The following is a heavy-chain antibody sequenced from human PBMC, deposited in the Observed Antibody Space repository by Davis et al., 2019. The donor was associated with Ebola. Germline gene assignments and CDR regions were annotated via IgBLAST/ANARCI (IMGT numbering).Heavy chain of an antibody. V-gene: IGHV4-38-2*02. CDR3: ARLPADAYYYYYMDV. CDR1: GYSISSGYY. Sequence: PSETLSLTCTVSGYSISSGYYWGWIRQPPGKGLEWIGSIYHSGSTYYNPSLKSRVTISVDTSKNQFSLKLSSVTAADTAVYYCARLPADAYYYYYMDVWGKGTTVTVSS. J-gene: IGHJ6*03. CDR2: IYHSGST. D-gene: IGHD2-2*01.